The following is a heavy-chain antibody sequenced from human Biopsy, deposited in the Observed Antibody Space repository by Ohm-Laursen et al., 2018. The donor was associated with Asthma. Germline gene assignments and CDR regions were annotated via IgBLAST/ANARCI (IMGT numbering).Heavy chain of an antibody. Sequence: LSLTCVVSGGSVSSGSYYWSWIRQPPGKGLAWVSYISYSGSTDYNPSLKSRLTISMDTSKNQFSPKLSSVTAADTAVYYCARVPTTLRYFDLWGRGTLVTVSS. J-gene: IGHJ2*01. V-gene: IGHV4-61*01. CDR2: ISYSGST. D-gene: IGHD2-15*01. CDR1: GGSVSSGSYY. CDR3: ARVPTTLRYFDL.